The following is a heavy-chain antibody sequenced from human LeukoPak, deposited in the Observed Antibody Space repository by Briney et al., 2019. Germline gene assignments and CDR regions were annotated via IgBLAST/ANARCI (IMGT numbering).Heavy chain of an antibody. V-gene: IGHV1-69*13. J-gene: IGHJ4*02. CDR2: IIPIFGTA. D-gene: IGHD3-3*01. CDR1: GGTFSSYA. CDR3: ARAWRRNYDFWSGYYEEGY. Sequence: SVKVSCKASGGTFSSYAISWVRQAPGQGLEWMGGIIPIFGTANYAQKFQGRVTITADESTSTAYMELSSLRSEDTAVYYCARAWRRNYDFWSGYYEEGYWGQGTLVTVSS.